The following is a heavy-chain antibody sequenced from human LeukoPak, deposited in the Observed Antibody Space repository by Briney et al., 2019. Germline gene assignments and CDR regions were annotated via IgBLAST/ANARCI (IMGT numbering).Heavy chain of an antibody. CDR2: VSTSNGDT. D-gene: IGHD5-18*01. CDR3: ARVSDTSMVTPGFDS. V-gene: IGHV1-18*01. J-gene: IGHJ4*02. Sequence: ASVKVSSKTSGYNFNRYTITWVRQAPGQGLEWMAWVSTSNGDTNYAEKFQGRVIMTTETVTKTAYMELRRLRSGDTAMYFCARVSDTSMVTPGFDSWGQGTLVTVSS. CDR1: GYNFNRYT.